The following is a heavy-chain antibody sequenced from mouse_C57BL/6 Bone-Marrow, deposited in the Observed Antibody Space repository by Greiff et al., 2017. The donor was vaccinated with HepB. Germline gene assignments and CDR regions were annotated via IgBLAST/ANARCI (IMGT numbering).Heavy chain of an antibody. Sequence: VQLQQSGTVLARPGASVKMSCKTSGYTFTSYWMHWVKQRPGQGLEWIGAIYPGNSDTSYNQKFKGKAKLTAVTSASTAYMELSSLTNEDSAVYYCTRGPSMAPYYAMDYWGQGTSVTVSS. CDR1: GYTFTSYW. CDR3: TRGPSMAPYYAMDY. D-gene: IGHD1-1*02. J-gene: IGHJ4*01. CDR2: IYPGNSDT. V-gene: IGHV1-5*01.